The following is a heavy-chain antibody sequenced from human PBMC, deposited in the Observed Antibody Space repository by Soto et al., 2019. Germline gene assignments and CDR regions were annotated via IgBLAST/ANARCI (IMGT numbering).Heavy chain of an antibody. D-gene: IGHD6-19*01. J-gene: IGHJ4*02. CDR2: ISGSGGST. V-gene: IGHV3-23*01. CDR1: RFTFSSYA. Sequence: GGSLRLSCTASRFTFSSYAMNWVRQAPGKGLEWVSSISGSGGSTYYADSVKGRFTISRDNSKNTLYLQINSLRAEDTAVYYCAKASSGWPSPAHYFDYWGQGTLVTVSS. CDR3: AKASSGWPSPAHYFDY.